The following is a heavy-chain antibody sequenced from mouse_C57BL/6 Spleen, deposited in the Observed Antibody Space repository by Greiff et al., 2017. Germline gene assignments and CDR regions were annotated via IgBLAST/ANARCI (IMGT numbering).Heavy chain of an antibody. CDR2: INPNYGTT. D-gene: IGHD2-5*01. CDR3: ARERSKREESYWYFDV. V-gene: IGHV1-39*01. CDR1: GYSFTDYN. J-gene: IGHJ1*03. Sequence: VQLQQSGPELVKPGASVKISCKASGYSFTDYNMNWVKQSNGKSLEWIGVINPNYGTTSYNQQCKGKATLTVDQSSSTAYMQLNSLTPEDSAVYYCARERSKREESYWYFDVWGTGTTVTVSS.